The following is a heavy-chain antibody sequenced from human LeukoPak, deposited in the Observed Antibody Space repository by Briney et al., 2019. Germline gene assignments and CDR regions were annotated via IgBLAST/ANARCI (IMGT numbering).Heavy chain of an antibody. CDR3: ARDMVQGVIISPYNWFDP. CDR1: GGSFSGYY. Sequence: SSETLSLTCAVYGGSFSGYYWSWIRQPAGKGLEWIGRIYASGSTNYNPSLKSRVTMSVDTSKNQFSLKLSSVTAADTAVYYCARDMVQGVIISPYNWFDPWGQGTLVTVSS. V-gene: IGHV4-4*07. J-gene: IGHJ5*02. D-gene: IGHD3-10*01. CDR2: IYASGST.